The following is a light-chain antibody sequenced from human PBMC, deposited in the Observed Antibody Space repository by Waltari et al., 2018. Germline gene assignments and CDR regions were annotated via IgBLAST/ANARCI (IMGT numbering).Light chain of an antibody. CDR2: VAS. V-gene: IGKV1-33*01. CDR1: RDIDNY. J-gene: IGKJ3*01. Sequence: DVQMTQSPSSLSASVGDRVTITCRASRDIDNYLNWYQQKPEEAPKLLIYVASNFQTGVTSRFSGSGSGTEFIFTISSLQPEDLATYYCQEYSSFPPGFSFGPGT. CDR3: QEYSSFPPGFS.